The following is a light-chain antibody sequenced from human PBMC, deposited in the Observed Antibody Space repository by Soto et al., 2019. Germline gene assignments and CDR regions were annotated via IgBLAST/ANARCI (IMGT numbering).Light chain of an antibody. Sequence: QSVLTQPASVSGSPGRSITISCTGTSSDIGGYNYVSWYQHHPGKAPKLMIYEVSNRPSGVSNRFSGSKSGNTASLTISGLQAEDEADYHCSSYTSRTTFVIFGGGTKLTVL. CDR2: EVS. J-gene: IGLJ2*01. CDR3: SSYTSRTTFVI. CDR1: SSDIGGYNY. V-gene: IGLV2-14*01.